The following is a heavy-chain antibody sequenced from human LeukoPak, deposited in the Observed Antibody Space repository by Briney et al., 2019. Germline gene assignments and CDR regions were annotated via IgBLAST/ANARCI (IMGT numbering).Heavy chain of an antibody. V-gene: IGHV3-7*01. CDR1: GFTLSISA. J-gene: IGHJ5*01. Sequence: GGSLRLSCAASGFTLSISAMSWVRQAPGKGLEWVANIKQDGGEIYYVDSVKGRFTISRDNAKNSVYLHMNSLRAEDTAVYYCARDKVVGPTKFDSWGQGTLVTVSS. D-gene: IGHD1-26*01. CDR2: IKQDGGEI. CDR3: ARDKVVGPTKFDS.